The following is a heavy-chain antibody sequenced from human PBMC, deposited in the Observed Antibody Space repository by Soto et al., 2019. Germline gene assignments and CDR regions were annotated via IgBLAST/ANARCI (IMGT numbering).Heavy chain of an antibody. CDR3: AKALSRYSSSAAAEYFHH. Sequence: PGGSLRLSCAASGFTFSSYAMSWVRQAPGKGLEWVSAISGSGGSTYYADSVKGRFTISRDNSKNTLYLQMNSLRAEDTAVYYCAKALSRYSSSAAAEYFHHWGQGTLVTVSS. D-gene: IGHD6-6*01. CDR2: ISGSGGST. V-gene: IGHV3-23*01. CDR1: GFTFSSYA. J-gene: IGHJ1*01.